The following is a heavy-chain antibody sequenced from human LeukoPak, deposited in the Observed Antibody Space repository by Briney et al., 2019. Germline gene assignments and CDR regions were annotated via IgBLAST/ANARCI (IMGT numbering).Heavy chain of an antibody. D-gene: IGHD2-2*01. J-gene: IGHJ5*02. CDR1: GDSVSSNSVT. V-gene: IGHV6-1*01. CDR2: TYYRSTWYN. Sequence: LSQTLSLTCAISGDSVSSNSVTWNRIRQSPPRGLEWLGRTYYRSTWYNDYAVSVRGRITVNPDTSKNQFSLHLNSVTPEDTAVYYCARRLTQYDCFDPWGQGILVTVSS. CDR3: ARRLTQYDCFDP.